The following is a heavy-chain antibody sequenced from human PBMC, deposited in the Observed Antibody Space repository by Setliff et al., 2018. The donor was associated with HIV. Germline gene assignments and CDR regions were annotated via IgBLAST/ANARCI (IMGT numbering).Heavy chain of an antibody. CDR3: ARSDYHDSSGYSWFDP. V-gene: IGHV1-69*13. CDR2: IIPIFGTA. J-gene: IGHJ5*02. CDR1: GGTFSSYA. D-gene: IGHD3-22*01. Sequence: SVKVSCKASGGTFSSYAISWVRQAPGQGLEWMGGIIPIFGTANYAQKFQGRVTITADESTSTAYMELSSLRSEDTAVYYCARSDYHDSSGYSWFDPWGQGTLVTVSS.